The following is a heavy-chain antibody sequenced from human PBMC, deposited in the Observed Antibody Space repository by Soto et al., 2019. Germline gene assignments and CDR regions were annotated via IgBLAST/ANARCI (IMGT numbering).Heavy chain of an antibody. CDR1: GGSIGSSSYY. J-gene: IGHJ3*02. CDR2: IYYTGST. CDR3: ARHVFSVGYSSGQDAFDI. D-gene: IGHD5-18*01. V-gene: IGHV4-39*01. Sequence: QLQLQESGPGLVKPSETLSLTCTVSGGSIGSSSYYWGWIRQPPGKGLEWIGSIYYTGSTYYNPSLKSRVTTSVDTSRNAFSLKLSSLTAADTAVYYCARHVFSVGYSSGQDAFDIWGQGTMVTVSS.